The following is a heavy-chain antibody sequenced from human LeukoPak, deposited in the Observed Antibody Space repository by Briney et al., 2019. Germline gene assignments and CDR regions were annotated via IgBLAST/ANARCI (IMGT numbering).Heavy chain of an antibody. Sequence: PGASVKVSCKASGSPFTSYDINWVRQATGQGLEWMGWMNPNSGNTGYAQKFQGRVTMTRNTSISTAYMELSSLRSEDTAVYYCARAGYCSGGSCYRVYYFDYWGQGTLVTVSS. D-gene: IGHD2-15*01. CDR1: GSPFTSYD. V-gene: IGHV1-8*01. CDR2: MNPNSGNT. CDR3: ARAGYCSGGSCYRVYYFDY. J-gene: IGHJ4*02.